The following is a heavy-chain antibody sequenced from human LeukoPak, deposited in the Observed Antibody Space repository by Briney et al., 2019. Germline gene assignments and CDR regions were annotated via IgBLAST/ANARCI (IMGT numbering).Heavy chain of an antibody. CDR3: ARDLYCSSYSCSIAN. V-gene: IGHV6-1*01. CDR1: GDSFCSDGVA. Sequence: SQTLSLTCAISGDSFCSDGVAWNWIRQSTSRGLEWLGRTYYRSQWFRDYAESVKSRITIDPDTSKNQFSLQLNSVTPEDTAVYYCARDLYCSSYSCSIANWGQGTLVTVSS. J-gene: IGHJ4*02. CDR2: TYYRSQWFR. D-gene: IGHD2-2*01.